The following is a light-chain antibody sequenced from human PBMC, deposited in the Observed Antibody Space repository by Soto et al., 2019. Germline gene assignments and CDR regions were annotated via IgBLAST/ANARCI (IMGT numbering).Light chain of an antibody. Sequence: EIVITQSPATLSVSPGERATLSCRASQSVSSDLAWYHQKPGQAPRLLIYSASTRATGIPARFSGSGSGTEFTLTINSLQSEDFAVYYCQQYNNWPRTFGQGTKV. J-gene: IGKJ1*01. CDR1: QSVSSD. V-gene: IGKV3-15*01. CDR3: QQYNNWPRT. CDR2: SAS.